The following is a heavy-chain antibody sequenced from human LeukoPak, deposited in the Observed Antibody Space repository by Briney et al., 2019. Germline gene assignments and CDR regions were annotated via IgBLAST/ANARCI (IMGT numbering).Heavy chain of an antibody. CDR3: ARGPPHDYSNYWFDP. CDR1: GGTFSSYA. D-gene: IGHD4-11*01. CDR2: IIPIFGTA. V-gene: IGHV1-69*05. J-gene: IGHJ5*02. Sequence: ASVKVSCKASGGTFSSYAISWLQQAPGQGLEWMGRIIPIFGTANYAQKFQGRVTITTDESTSTAYMELSSLRSEDTAVYYCARGPPHDYSNYWFDPWGQGTLVTVSS.